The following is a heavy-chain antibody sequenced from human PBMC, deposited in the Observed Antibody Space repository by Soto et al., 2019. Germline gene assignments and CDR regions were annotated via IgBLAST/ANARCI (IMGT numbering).Heavy chain of an antibody. V-gene: IGHV3-30*18. D-gene: IGHD5-18*01. J-gene: IGHJ4*02. CDR1: GFTFSSYG. Sequence: GGSLRLSCAASGFTFSSYGMHWVRQAPGKGLEWVAVISYDGSNKYYADSVKGRFTISRDNSKNTLYLQMNSLRAEDTAVYYCAKLPDTAMVKPLDYWGQGTLVTVSS. CDR2: ISYDGSNK. CDR3: AKLPDTAMVKPLDY.